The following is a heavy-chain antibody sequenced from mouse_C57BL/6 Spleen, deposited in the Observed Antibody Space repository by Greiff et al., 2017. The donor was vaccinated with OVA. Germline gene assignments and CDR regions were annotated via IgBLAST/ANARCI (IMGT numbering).Heavy chain of an antibody. D-gene: IGHD2-4*01. CDR1: GYAFSSSW. J-gene: IGHJ3*01. Sequence: QVQLQQSGPELVKPGASVKISCKASGYAFSSSWMNWVKQRPGKGLEWIGRIYPGDGDTNYNGKFKGKATLTADKSSSTAYMQLSSLTSEDSAVYCCARIYYDYEGVAYWGQGTLVTVSA. V-gene: IGHV1-82*01. CDR3: ARIYYDYEGVAY. CDR2: IYPGDGDT.